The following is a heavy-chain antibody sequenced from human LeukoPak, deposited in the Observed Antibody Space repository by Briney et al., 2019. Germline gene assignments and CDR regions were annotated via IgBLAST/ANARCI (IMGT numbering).Heavy chain of an antibody. Sequence: GGSLRLSCAASGFTVSSNYMSWVRQAPGKGLEWVSVIYSGGSTYYADSVKGRFTISRDNSKNTLYLQMNSLRAEDTAVYYCATTVTTGIRDYWGQGTLVTVSS. CDR2: IYSGGST. CDR1: GFTVSSNY. J-gene: IGHJ4*02. D-gene: IGHD4-17*01. V-gene: IGHV3-66*01. CDR3: ATTVTTGIRDY.